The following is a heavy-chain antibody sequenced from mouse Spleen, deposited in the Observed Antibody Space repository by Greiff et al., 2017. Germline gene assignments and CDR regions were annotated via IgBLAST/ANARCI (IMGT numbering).Heavy chain of an antibody. CDR1: GFTFSDYY. J-gene: IGHJ1*01. CDR3: ARDAYYYGSSGGYFDV. Sequence: EVKLMESEGGLVQPGSSMKLSCTASGFTFSDYYMAWVRQVPEKGLEWVANINYDGSSTYYLDSLKSRFIISRDNAKNILYLQMSSLKSEDTATYYCARDAYYYGSSGGYFDVWGAGTTVTVSS. CDR2: INYDGSST. V-gene: IGHV5-16*01. D-gene: IGHD1-1*01.